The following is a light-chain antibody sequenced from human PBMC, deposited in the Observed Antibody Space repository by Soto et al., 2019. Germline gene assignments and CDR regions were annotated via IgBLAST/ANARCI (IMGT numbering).Light chain of an antibody. Sequence: DIQVTQSPSSLSASLGDRVSITCRASRDISNYLAWYQQKPGQVPRLLISGASTLHSGVPSRFSGSGSGTDFTLTITSLQPEDIATYYCQQSYNTPRTLGQGTKLEIK. V-gene: IGKV1-27*01. J-gene: IGKJ2*01. CDR1: RDISNY. CDR2: GAS. CDR3: QQSYNTPRT.